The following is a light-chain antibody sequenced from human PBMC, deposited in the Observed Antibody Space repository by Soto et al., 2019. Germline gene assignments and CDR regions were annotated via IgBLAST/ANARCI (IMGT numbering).Light chain of an antibody. J-gene: IGLJ1*01. V-gene: IGLV2-14*01. Sequence: QSALTQPASVSGSPGQSITISCTGTSSDVGGYNYVSWYQQHPGKAPKLMIYAVTDRPSGVSSRFSGSKSGNTASLTISGLQADDEADYYCSSDTSSSTLFGTGTKLTVL. CDR3: SSDTSSSTL. CDR1: SSDVGGYNY. CDR2: AVT.